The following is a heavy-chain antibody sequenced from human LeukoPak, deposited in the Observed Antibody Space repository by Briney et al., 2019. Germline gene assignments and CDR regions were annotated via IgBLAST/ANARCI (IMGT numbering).Heavy chain of an antibody. V-gene: IGHV1-46*01. Sequence: ASVKVSCKASGYTFTSYGISWVRQAPGQGLEWMGIINPSGGSTSYAQKFQGRVTMTRDMSTSTVYMELSSLRSEDTAVYYCARGLRYFDWFIGARVFDYWGQGTLVTVSS. D-gene: IGHD3-9*01. CDR2: INPSGGST. CDR3: ARGLRYFDWFIGARVFDY. J-gene: IGHJ4*02. CDR1: GYTFTSYG.